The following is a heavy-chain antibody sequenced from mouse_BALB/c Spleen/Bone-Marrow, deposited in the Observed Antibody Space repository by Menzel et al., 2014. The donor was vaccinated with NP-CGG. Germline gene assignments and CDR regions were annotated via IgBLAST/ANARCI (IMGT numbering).Heavy chain of an antibody. D-gene: IGHD2-4*01. CDR2: IYPGDGDT. Sequence: QVQLQQSGAELARPGASVKLSCKASGYTFTSYWMQWVKQRPGQGLEWIGAIYPGDGDTRYTQKFKGKATLTADKSSSTAYMQLSSLAPEDSAVYYCARSEATMILAYWGQGTLVTVSA. V-gene: IGHV1-87*01. CDR1: GYTFTSYW. J-gene: IGHJ3*01. CDR3: ARSEATMILAY.